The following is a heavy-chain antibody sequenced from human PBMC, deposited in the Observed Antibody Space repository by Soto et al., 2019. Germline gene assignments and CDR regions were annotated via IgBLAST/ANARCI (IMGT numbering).Heavy chain of an antibody. CDR3: ARRDNDY. V-gene: IGHV1-46*01. J-gene: IGHJ4*02. CDR1: GYTFTNYY. CDR2: IHPDGGHT. Sequence: ASVSVSCKASGYTFTNYYVQCVRQAPGQGIEWMGVIHPDGGHTTYSQKFQERVTMTRDTFTSTIYMELSSLRSEDTAVYYCARRDNDYWGQGTLVHVS.